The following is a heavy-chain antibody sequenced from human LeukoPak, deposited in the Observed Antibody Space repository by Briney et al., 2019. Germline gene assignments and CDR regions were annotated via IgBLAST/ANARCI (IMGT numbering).Heavy chain of an antibody. CDR1: GFTFSDYY. V-gene: IGHV3-11*01. Sequence: GGSLRLSCAASGFTFSDYYMSWIRQAPGKGLEWVSYISSSGSTIYYADSVKGRFTISRGNAKNSLYLQMNSLRAEDTAVYYCARVWGPEAVAGLFFDYWGQGTLVTVSS. D-gene: IGHD6-19*01. J-gene: IGHJ4*02. CDR2: ISSSGSTI. CDR3: ARVWGPEAVAGLFFDY.